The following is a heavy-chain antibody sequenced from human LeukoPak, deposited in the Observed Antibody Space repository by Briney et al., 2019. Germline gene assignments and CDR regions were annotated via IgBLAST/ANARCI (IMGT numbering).Heavy chain of an antibody. CDR2: IYHSGST. CDR3: ARVSSVVTSFDY. CDR1: GYSISSGYY. D-gene: IGHD4-23*01. J-gene: IGHJ4*02. Sequence: TSETLSLTCTVSGYSISSGYYWGWIRQPPGKGLEWIGSIYHSGSTYYNPSLKSRVTISVDTSKNQFSLKLSSVTAADTAVHYCARVSSVVTSFDYWGQGTLVTVSS. V-gene: IGHV4-38-2*02.